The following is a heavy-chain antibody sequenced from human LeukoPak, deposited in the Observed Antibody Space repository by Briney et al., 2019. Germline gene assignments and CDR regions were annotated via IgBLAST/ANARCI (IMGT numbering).Heavy chain of an antibody. V-gene: IGHV3-33*01. CDR2: IWYDGTNK. J-gene: IGHJ4*02. Sequence: HPGTSLRLSCAASGFTFSSYGMHWVRQAPGKGLEWVAVIWYDGTNKYYADSVKGRFTISRDNSKNTLYLQMGSLRAEDMAVYYCARWGGRYPFDYWGQGTLVTVS. CDR1: GFTFSSYG. CDR3: ARWGGRYPFDY. D-gene: IGHD3-16*02.